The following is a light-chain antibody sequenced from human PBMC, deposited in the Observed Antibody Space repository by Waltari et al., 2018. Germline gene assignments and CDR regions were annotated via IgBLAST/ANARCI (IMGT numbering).Light chain of an antibody. CDR3: QSYDSSLSGSRV. CDR1: SSHLGANYD. CDR2: ANS. Sequence: QSVLTQPPSVSGAPGQRVTISCPWSSSHLGANYDVPWSQQLPGTGPKLLIYANSNRPSGVPDRFSGSKSGTSASLAITGLQAEDEADYYCQSYDSSLSGSRVFGGGTKLTVL. J-gene: IGLJ3*02. V-gene: IGLV1-40*01.